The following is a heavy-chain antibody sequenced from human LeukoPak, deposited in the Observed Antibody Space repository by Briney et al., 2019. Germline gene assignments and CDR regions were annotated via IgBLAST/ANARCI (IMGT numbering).Heavy chain of an antibody. J-gene: IGHJ5*02. CDR3: AKDLSPNWFDP. V-gene: IGHV4-59*01. Sequence: SETLSLTCTVSGGSISGYYWSWIRQPPGKGLEWIAYIYYNGISNYNPSLKSRVIISVDSSKNQFSLKLTSVTAADTAVYYCAKDLSPNWFDPWGQGTLVTVSS. CDR1: GGSISGYY. CDR2: IYYNGIS.